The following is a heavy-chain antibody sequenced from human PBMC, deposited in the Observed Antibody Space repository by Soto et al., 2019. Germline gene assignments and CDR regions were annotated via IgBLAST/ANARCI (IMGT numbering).Heavy chain of an antibody. Sequence: SETLSLTCTVSGGSISSYYWSWIRQPPGKGLEWIEYIYYSGNTNYNPSLKSRVTISVDTSKNQFSLKLSSVTAADTAVYYCARYSGRYSYNWFDPWGQGTLVTVS. J-gene: IGHJ5*02. V-gene: IGHV4-59*01. CDR1: GGSISSYY. D-gene: IGHD1-26*01. CDR3: ARYSGRYSYNWFDP. CDR2: IYYSGNT.